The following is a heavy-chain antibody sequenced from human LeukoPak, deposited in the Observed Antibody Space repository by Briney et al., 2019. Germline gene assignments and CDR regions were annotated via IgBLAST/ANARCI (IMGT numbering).Heavy chain of an antibody. D-gene: IGHD3-16*01. CDR2: ISNDDRNK. J-gene: IGHJ5*02. CDR1: GFNFHNFA. V-gene: IGHV3-30*04. Sequence: GGSLRLSCVASGFNFHNFAMHWVRQAPGKGLEWVAVISNDDRNKYYTDSVKGRFIISRDNSKNTLYLQMNSLRAEDTAMYYCANRGGAWGQGTLVTVSS. CDR3: ANRGGA.